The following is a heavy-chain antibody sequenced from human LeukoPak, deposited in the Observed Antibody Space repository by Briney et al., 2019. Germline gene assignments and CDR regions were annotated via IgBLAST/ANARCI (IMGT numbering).Heavy chain of an antibody. CDR3: ARDGPYNYYDSSGYYSPLDY. V-gene: IGHV1-69*01. J-gene: IGHJ4*02. CDR2: IIPIFGTA. CDR1: GGTFSSYA. D-gene: IGHD3-22*01. Sequence: SVKVSCKASGGTFSSYAINWVRQAPGQGLEWMGGIIPIFGTANYAQKFQGRVTITADESTSTAYVELNSLRSEDTAVYYCARDGPYNYYDSSGYYSPLDYWGQGTLVTVSS.